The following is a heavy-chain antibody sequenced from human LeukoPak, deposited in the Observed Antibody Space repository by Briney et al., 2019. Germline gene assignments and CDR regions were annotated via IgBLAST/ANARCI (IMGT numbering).Heavy chain of an antibody. CDR3: AKIAAAGTSYYYYYYYMDV. D-gene: IGHD6-13*01. Sequence: PGGSLRLSCAASGFTFDDYAMHWVRQAPGKGLEWVSGISWNSGSIGYADSVKGRFTISRDNAKNSLYLQMNSLRAEDTALYYCAKIAAAGTSYYYYYYYMDVWGKGTTVTVSS. CDR1: GFTFDDYA. V-gene: IGHV3-9*01. CDR2: ISWNSGSI. J-gene: IGHJ6*03.